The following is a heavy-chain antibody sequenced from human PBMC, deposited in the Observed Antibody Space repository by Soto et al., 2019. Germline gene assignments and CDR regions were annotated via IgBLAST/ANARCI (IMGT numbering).Heavy chain of an antibody. CDR2: ISGSGGST. CDR1: GFTFSSYA. Sequence: GGSLRLSCAASGFTFSSYAMNWVRQAPGKGLEWVSAISGSGGSTYYADSVKGRFTISRDNSKNTLYLQMNSLRAEDTAVYYCARDLGLGYCSSSSCLFDYWGQGTQVTVSS. CDR3: ARDLGLGYCSSSSCLFDY. V-gene: IGHV3-23*01. J-gene: IGHJ4*02. D-gene: IGHD2-2*01.